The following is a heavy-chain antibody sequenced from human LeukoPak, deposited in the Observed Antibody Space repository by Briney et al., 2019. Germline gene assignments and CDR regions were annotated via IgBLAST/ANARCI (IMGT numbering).Heavy chain of an antibody. V-gene: IGHV3-23*01. Sequence: GGSLRLSCAASRFTFSGYAVYWVRQAPGKGLEWVSCIDAGGVNTYYADSVTGRFTISRDNSKNTLYLQMNSLRAEDTAVCYCAKGSGSGWYGWFDPWGQGTLVTVSS. CDR3: AKGSGSGWYGWFDP. D-gene: IGHD6-19*01. CDR1: RFTFSGYA. CDR2: IDAGGVNT. J-gene: IGHJ5*02.